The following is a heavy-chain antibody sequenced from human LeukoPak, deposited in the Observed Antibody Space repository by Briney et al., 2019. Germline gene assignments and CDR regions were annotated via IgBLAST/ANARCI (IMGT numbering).Heavy chain of an antibody. J-gene: IGHJ4*02. Sequence: GRSLRLSCAASGFTFDDYAMHWVRQAPGKGLEWVSGISWNSGSMGYADSVKGRFTISRDNAKNSLYLQMNSLRAEDTAVYYCAKRPYYDFWSGYFFDYWGQGTLVTVSS. V-gene: IGHV3-9*01. CDR1: GFTFDDYA. CDR3: AKRPYYDFWSGYFFDY. D-gene: IGHD3-3*01. CDR2: ISWNSGSM.